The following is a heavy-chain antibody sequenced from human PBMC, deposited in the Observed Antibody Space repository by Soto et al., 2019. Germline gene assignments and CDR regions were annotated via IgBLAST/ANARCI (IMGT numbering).Heavy chain of an antibody. J-gene: IGHJ4*02. CDR3: ATIPGGRFGEFRFDY. CDR1: GYTLTELS. CDR2: FDPEDGET. D-gene: IGHD3-10*01. V-gene: IGHV1-24*01. Sequence: ASVKVSCKVSGYTLTELSMHWVRQAPGKGLEWMGGFDPEDGETIYAQKFQGRVTMTEDTSTDTAYMELSSLRSEDTAVYYCATIPGGRFGEFRFDYWGQGTLVTVSS.